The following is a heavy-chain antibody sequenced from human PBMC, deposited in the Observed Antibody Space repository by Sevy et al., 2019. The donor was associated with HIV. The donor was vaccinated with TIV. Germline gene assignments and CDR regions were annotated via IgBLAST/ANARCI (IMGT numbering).Heavy chain of an antibody. CDR3: ARDRATVTLVDALDI. CDR1: GFNISSHS. D-gene: IGHD4-17*01. Sequence: GGSLRLSCAASGFNISSHSINWVRQAPGKGLEWVSSISSSGRYMYYADSVKGRFTISRDNAKNLLHLQMNSLRAEDTAVYYCARDRATVTLVDALDIWGQGTKVTVSS. J-gene: IGHJ3*02. CDR2: ISSSGRYM. V-gene: IGHV3-21*01.